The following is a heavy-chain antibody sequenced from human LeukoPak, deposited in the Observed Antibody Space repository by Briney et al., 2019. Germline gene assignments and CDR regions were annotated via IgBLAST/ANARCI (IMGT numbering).Heavy chain of an antibody. V-gene: IGHV3-30*18. CDR2: ISYDGSNK. D-gene: IGHD1-26*01. Sequence: GGSLRLSCAASGFTFSSYGMHWVRQAPGKGLEWVAVISYDGSNKYYADSVKGRFTISRDNSKNTLYLQINSLRAEDTAVYYCAKDPNTGATRQDYFDYCGQGTLVTVSS. J-gene: IGHJ4*02. CDR1: GFTFSSYG. CDR3: AKDPNTGATRQDYFDY.